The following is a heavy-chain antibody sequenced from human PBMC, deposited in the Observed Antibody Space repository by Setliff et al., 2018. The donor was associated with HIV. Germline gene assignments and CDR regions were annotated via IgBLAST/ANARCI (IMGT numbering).Heavy chain of an antibody. CDR2: IHHSGGT. J-gene: IGHJ4*02. CDR1: YGSISGHY. V-gene: IGHV4-59*11. Sequence: PSETLSLTCTVSYGSISGHYWTWIRQPPGKGLEWIGYIHHSGGTQYNPSLMSRLTMSVDSSKNQFSLSLSSVTAAATAVYYWARLPDINSWRFDYWARGTLVTVSS. D-gene: IGHD6-13*01. CDR3: ARLPDINSWRFDY.